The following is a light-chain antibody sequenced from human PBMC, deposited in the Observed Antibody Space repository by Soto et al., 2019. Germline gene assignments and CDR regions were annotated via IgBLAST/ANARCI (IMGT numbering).Light chain of an antibody. CDR3: QHLWT. CDR2: DAS. CDR1: QSISSW. J-gene: IGKJ1*01. Sequence: EIQMTQSPSTLSASVGDRVTITCRASQSISSWLAWYQQKPGKAPKLLIYDASSLESGVPSRFSGSGSGTEFTLTISSLQPDDFATYYCQHLWTFGQGTKVDIK. V-gene: IGKV1-5*01.